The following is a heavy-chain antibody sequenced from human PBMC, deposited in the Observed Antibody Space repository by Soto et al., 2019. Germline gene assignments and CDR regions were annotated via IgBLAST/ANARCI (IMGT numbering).Heavy chain of an antibody. CDR3: ARSLGSSPLSF. CDR1: GDSVTSHSYY. Sequence: QVQLQESGPGLVKPSQTLSLTCTVSGDSVTSHSYYWSWIRHHPGKGLEWIGYIYYRGITQYNPSLKSRVSISVDTSKNQFYLRLSSVTAADTAVYYCARSLGSSPLSFWGQGTQVTVSS. D-gene: IGHD3-10*01. V-gene: IGHV4-31*03. CDR2: IYYRGIT. J-gene: IGHJ4*02.